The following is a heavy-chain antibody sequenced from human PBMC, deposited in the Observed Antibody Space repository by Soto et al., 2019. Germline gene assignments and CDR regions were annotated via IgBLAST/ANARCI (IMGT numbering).Heavy chain of an antibody. CDR2: ISAYNGNT. V-gene: IGHV1-18*01. CDR3: ARIAFYYYDSSGRLDY. D-gene: IGHD3-22*01. Sequence: AASVKVSCKASGYTFTSYGISWVRQAPGQGLEWMGWISAYNGNTNYAQKLQGRVTMTTDTSTSTAYMELRSLRSDDTAVYYCARIAFYYYDSSGRLDYWGQGTLVTVSS. CDR1: GYTFTSYG. J-gene: IGHJ4*02.